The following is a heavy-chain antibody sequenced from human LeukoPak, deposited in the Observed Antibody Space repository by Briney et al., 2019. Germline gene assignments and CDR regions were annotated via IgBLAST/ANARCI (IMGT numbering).Heavy chain of an antibody. Sequence: ASVKVSCKASGYTFTSYGITWVRQAPGQGLEWMGWISAYNGNTKYAQKFQGGVTMTTDTSTSTTYMELRSLRSDDTAVYYCARDLSIDYYDSGSPHYYYGMDVWGKGTTVTVSS. V-gene: IGHV1-18*04. J-gene: IGHJ6*04. CDR2: ISAYNGNT. CDR3: ARDLSIDYYDSGSPHYYYGMDV. D-gene: IGHD3-10*01. CDR1: GYTFTSYG.